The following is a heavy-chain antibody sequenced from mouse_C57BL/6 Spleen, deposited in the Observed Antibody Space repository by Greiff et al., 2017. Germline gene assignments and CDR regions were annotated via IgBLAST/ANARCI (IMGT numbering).Heavy chain of an antibody. CDR2: IWSGGST. Sequence: VKLVESGPGLVQPSQSLSITCTVSGFSLTSYGVHWVRQSPGKGLEWLGVIWSGGSTDYNAAFISRLSISKDNSKSQVFFKMNSLQADDTAIYYCARGGLLRSMDYWGQGTSVTVSS. V-gene: IGHV2-2*01. CDR1: GFSLTSYG. D-gene: IGHD2-3*01. CDR3: ARGGLLRSMDY. J-gene: IGHJ4*01.